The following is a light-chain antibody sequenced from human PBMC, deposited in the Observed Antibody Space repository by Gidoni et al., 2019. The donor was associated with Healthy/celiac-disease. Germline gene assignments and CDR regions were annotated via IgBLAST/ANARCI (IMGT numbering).Light chain of an antibody. Sequence: VLTQSPGTLSLSPGERATLSCRASQSVSSSYLAWYQQKPGQAPRLLIYGASSRATGIPDRFSGSGSGTDFTLTISRLEPEDFAVYYCQQYGSSPRYTFGQGTKLEIK. CDR1: QSVSSSY. V-gene: IGKV3-20*01. CDR3: QQYGSSPRYT. J-gene: IGKJ2*01. CDR2: GAS.